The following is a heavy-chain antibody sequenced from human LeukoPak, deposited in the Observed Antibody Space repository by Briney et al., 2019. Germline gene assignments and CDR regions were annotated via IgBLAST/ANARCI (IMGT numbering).Heavy chain of an antibody. J-gene: IGHJ4*02. CDR1: GFTFSIYA. CDR2: ITSNGGSA. D-gene: IGHD2-2*02. V-gene: IGHV3-64*01. Sequence: GGSLRLSCAASGFTFSIYAMHWVRQAPGKGLEYVSAITSNGGSAYYANSVKGRFTISRDNSKNTLYLQMGSLRAEDMAVYYCARGNCDSTTRYKTIDYWGQGTLVTVSS. CDR3: ARGNCDSTTRYKTIDY.